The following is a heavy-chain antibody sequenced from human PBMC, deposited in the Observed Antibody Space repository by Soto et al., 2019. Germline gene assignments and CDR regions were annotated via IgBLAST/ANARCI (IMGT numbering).Heavy chain of an antibody. CDR1: GFTFNNYG. V-gene: IGHV3-30*03. J-gene: IGHJ6*02. D-gene: IGHD6-13*01. CDR3: ARDHIRIAAAGTNYYYCGMDV. CDR2: ILRDGSSK. Sequence: PGGSLRLSCAASGFTFNNYGMHWFRQAPGKGLEWVAVILRDGSSKYYADSVTGRLTISRDNSKNTLYLQMNSLRTEDTAVYYCARDHIRIAAAGTNYYYCGMDVWGQGTTVTVSS.